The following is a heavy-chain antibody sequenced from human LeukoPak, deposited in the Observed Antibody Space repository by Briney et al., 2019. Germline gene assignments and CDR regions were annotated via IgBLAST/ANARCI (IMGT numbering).Heavy chain of an antibody. CDR3: ARRDSSGYYFSGY. V-gene: IGHV4-34*01. D-gene: IGHD3-22*01. J-gene: IGHJ4*02. CDR2: INHSGST. CDR1: GGSFSGYY. Sequence: SETLSLTCAVYGGSFSGYYWSWIRQPPGKGLEWIGEINHSGSTNYNPSLKSRATISVDTSKNQFSLKLSSVTAADTAVYYCARRDSSGYYFSGYWGQGTLVTVSS.